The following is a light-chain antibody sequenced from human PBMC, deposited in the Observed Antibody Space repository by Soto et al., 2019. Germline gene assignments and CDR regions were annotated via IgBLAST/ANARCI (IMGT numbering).Light chain of an antibody. J-gene: IGKJ1*01. CDR1: QAIGNF. CDR3: QKYNSAPWT. V-gene: IGKV1-27*01. Sequence: DIQMTQSPSSLSASMGDRVTITCRAIQAIGNFLAWYQQRPGKVPKLLIYAASTLQSGVPSRFSGSGSGTNYSLTINSLQPEDVATYYCQKYNSAPWTFGQGTKVDI. CDR2: AAS.